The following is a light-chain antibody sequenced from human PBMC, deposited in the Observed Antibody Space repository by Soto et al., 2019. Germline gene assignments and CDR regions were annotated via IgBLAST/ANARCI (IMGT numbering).Light chain of an antibody. Sequence: DIQMTQSPSTLSASAGDRITITCRASQSLYDWLAWFQQKPGKAPKVLIYKVSNLESGVPSRFSGSGFGTEFSLTISSLQPDDFATYYCQQYNFNPWTFGQGTKVEIK. CDR3: QQYNFNPWT. CDR1: QSLYDW. V-gene: IGKV1-5*03. CDR2: KVS. J-gene: IGKJ1*01.